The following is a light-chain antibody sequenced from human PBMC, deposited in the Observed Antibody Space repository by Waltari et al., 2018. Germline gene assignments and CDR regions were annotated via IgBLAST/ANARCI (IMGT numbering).Light chain of an antibody. CDR2: RNS. CDR3: HVWDGKTVM. V-gene: IGLV3-21*02. CDR1: NIGGRS. J-gene: IGLJ3*02. Sequence: SSVLTQAPSVSVAPGQTATITCGGDNIGGRSVHWYQQRPGRAPVLVVYRNSDRPSGIPDRFAVSKSGNAATLTIGRVEAGDEADYYCHVWDGKTVMFGGGTKLTVL.